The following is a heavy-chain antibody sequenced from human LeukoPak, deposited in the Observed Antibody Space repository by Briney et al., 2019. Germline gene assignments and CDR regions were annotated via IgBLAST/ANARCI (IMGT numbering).Heavy chain of an antibody. J-gene: IGHJ4*02. CDR1: GYIFPSHW. CDR3: ARQPSLTPFDY. Sequence: GESLKISCKGSGYIFPSHWIGWVRQMPGKGLEWMAMIYPGDSDTRYSPSFQGQVTVSADRSISTIYLQWSSLKASDTAMYYCARQPSLTPFDYWGQGTLVTVSS. CDR2: IYPGDSDT. V-gene: IGHV5-51*01. D-gene: IGHD2-15*01.